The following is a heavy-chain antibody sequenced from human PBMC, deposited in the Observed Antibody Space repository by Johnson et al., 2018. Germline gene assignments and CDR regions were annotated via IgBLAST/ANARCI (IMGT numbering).Heavy chain of an antibody. CDR3: VRDSTMGGNYSYVMDV. J-gene: IGHJ6*02. D-gene: IGHD4/OR15-4a*01. V-gene: IGHV3-13*04. CDR2: IGPAGDT. CDR1: GFNFSHND. Sequence: VQLVQSGGGLVQXGGSLRLSCVASGFNFSHNDMHWVRQTTGRGLEWVSTIGPAGDTYYSGVVKGRVTISRENAKKSFSLQMNSLRAGDTAVYYCVRDSTMGGNYSYVMDVWGQGTTVTVSS.